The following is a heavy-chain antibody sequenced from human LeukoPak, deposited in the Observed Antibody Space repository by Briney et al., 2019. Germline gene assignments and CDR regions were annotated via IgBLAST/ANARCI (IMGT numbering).Heavy chain of an antibody. V-gene: IGHV3-33*01. J-gene: IGHJ3*02. Sequence: GGSLRLSCAASGFTFSSYGMHWVRQAPGKGLEWVAVIWYDGSNKYYADSVKGRFTISRDNSKNTLYLQMNSLRAEDTAVYYCARDHDYGDYDAFYIWGQGTMVTVSS. D-gene: IGHD4-17*01. CDR3: ARDHDYGDYDAFYI. CDR1: GFTFSSYG. CDR2: IWYDGSNK.